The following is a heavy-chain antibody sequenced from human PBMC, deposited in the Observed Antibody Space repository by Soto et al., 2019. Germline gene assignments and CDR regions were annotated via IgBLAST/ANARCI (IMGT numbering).Heavy chain of an antibody. J-gene: IGHJ4*02. D-gene: IGHD2-15*01. CDR2: INPSGGST. CDR1: GYTFTSYY. V-gene: IGHV1-46*03. Sequence: ALVKGACKASGYTFTSYYMHWVRQNTGQGLEWMGIINPSGGSTSYAQKFQGRVTMTRDTSTSTVYMELSSLRSEDTAVYYCARGLCSGGSCYSGCDYWGQGTLVTVSS. CDR3: ARGLCSGGSCYSGCDY.